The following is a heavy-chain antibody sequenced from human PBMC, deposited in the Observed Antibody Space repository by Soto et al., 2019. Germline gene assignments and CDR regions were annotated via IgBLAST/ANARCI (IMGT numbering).Heavy chain of an antibody. J-gene: IGHJ6*03. CDR2: ISAYNGNT. CDR1: GYTFTSYG. D-gene: IGHD3-10*01. Sequence: GASVKVSCKASGYTFTSYGISWVRQAPGQGLEWMGWISAYNGNTNYAQKLQGRVTMTTDTSTSTAYMELRSLRSDDTAVYYCARGVVRGVIYAYYYMDVWGKGTTVNVSS. CDR3: ARGVVRGVIYAYYYMDV. V-gene: IGHV1-18*01.